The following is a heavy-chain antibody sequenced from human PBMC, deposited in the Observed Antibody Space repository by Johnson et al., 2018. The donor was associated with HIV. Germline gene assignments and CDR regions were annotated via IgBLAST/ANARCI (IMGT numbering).Heavy chain of an antibody. V-gene: IGHV3-20*04. CDR1: GFTFDDYG. Sequence: VLLVESGGGVVRPGGSLRLSCAASGFTFDDYGMSWVRQAPGKGLEWVSGINWNGGSTGYADSGQGRFTISRENAKNSRYLQMNSLRAEDTAVYYCAERSPILRAFDIWGQGTMVTVSS. CDR2: INWNGGST. J-gene: IGHJ3*02. CDR3: AERSPILRAFDI.